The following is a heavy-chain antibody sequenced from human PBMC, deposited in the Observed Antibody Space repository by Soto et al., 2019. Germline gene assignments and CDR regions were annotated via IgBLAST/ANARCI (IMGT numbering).Heavy chain of an antibody. CDR3: ARSSGRRHVFTFDYGLDV. D-gene: IGHD3-16*01. CDR2: SSSSGGYT. Sequence: QVQLVESGGGLVEPGGALRLSCAASGFSVGDNYMTWIRQAPGKGLEWLSYSSSSGGYTNYADSVKGRFTISRDNAKYSLYLQMDSLRAEVTAVYFCARSSGRRHVFTFDYGLDVWGQGTTVTVSS. CDR1: GFSVGDNY. J-gene: IGHJ6*02. V-gene: IGHV3-11*06.